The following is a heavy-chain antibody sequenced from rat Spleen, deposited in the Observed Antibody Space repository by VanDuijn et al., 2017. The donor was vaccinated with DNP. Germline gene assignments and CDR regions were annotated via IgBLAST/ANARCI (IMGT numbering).Heavy chain of an antibody. V-gene: IGHV3-1*01. CDR2: ISYSGST. D-gene: IGHD1-5*01. CDR3: ARWKIGPHYFDY. CDR1: GYSITSNY. J-gene: IGHJ2*01. Sequence: EVQLQESGPGLVKPSQSLPLTCSVTGYSITSNYWGWIRKFPGNKMEYIGHISYSGSTHYNPSLKSRISITRDTSKNQFFLQLNSVSPEDTATYYCARWKIGPHYFDYWGQGVMVTVSS.